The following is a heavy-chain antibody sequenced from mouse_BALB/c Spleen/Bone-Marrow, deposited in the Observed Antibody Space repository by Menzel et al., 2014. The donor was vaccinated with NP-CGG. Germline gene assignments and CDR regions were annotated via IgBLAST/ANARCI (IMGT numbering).Heavy chain of an antibody. CDR2: IWAGGST. D-gene: IGHD2-4*01. V-gene: IGHV2-9*02. Sequence: QVHVKQSGPGLVAPSQSLSITCTVSGFSLTSYGVHWVRQPPGKGLEWLGVIWAGGSTNYNSALMSRLSISKDNSKSQVFLKMNSLQTDDTAMYYCASPICYDYPLFAYWGQGTLVTVSA. CDR3: ASPICYDYPLFAY. CDR1: GFSLTSYG. J-gene: IGHJ3*01.